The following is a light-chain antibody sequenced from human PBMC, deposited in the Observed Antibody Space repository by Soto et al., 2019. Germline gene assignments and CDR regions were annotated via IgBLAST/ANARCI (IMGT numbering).Light chain of an antibody. Sequence: QSVLTQPPSASGTPGQRVTISCSGSSSNIGSNNVNWYQQRPGTAPRLLIFSDERRPSGVPGRVSGSKSGTSASLAISGLQSDDEADYYCAARDDRLNGLVFGGGTKLTVL. CDR1: SSNIGSNN. V-gene: IGLV1-44*01. CDR3: AARDDRLNGLV. J-gene: IGLJ2*01. CDR2: SDE.